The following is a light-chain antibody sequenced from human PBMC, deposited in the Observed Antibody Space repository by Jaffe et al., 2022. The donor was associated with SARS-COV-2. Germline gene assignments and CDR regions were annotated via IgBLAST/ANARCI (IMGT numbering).Light chain of an antibody. Sequence: DIQMTQSPSSLSASVGDRVTITCRASQSISSYLNWYQQKPGKAPELLIYAASSLQKAVPSRFTGSGSGTEFALTISSLQPEDFATYYCQQSYGNPRTFGPGTKVDIK. CDR2: AAS. CDR1: QSISSY. J-gene: IGKJ3*01. CDR3: QQSYGNPRT. V-gene: IGKV1-39*01.